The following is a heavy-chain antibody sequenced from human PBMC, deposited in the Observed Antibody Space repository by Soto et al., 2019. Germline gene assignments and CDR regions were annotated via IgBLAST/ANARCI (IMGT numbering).Heavy chain of an antibody. D-gene: IGHD2-15*01. J-gene: IGHJ4*02. Sequence: PSETLSLTCAVYGGSFSGYYWSWIRQPPGKGLEWIGEINHSGSTNYNPSLKSRVTISVDTSKNQFSLRLSSVTAADTAVYHCARARRVVVATPRSLFVDYWGQGTLVTVSS. V-gene: IGHV4-34*01. CDR3: ARARRVVVATPRSLFVDY. CDR2: INHSGST. CDR1: GGSFSGYY.